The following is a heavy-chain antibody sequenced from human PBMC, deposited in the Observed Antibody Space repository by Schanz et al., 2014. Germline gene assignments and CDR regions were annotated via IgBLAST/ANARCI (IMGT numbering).Heavy chain of an antibody. V-gene: IGHV3-74*01. D-gene: IGHD4-17*01. CDR1: GFTFRGYA. CDR3: VRDTDYHFDY. J-gene: IGHJ4*02. CDR2: TSHDGSFT. Sequence: EVRLVESGGGLVEPGGSLRLSCVVSGFTFRGYAMSWVRQAPGKGLQWVSRTSHDGSFTTFADSVKGRFTISRDNAKNALYLQMNSLRAEDTAVYYCVRDTDYHFDYWGQGTLVTVSS.